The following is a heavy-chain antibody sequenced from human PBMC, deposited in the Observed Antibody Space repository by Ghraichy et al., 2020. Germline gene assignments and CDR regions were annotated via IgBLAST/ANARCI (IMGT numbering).Heavy chain of an antibody. CDR3: ARGGGIGLYNWFDP. CDR2: IWYDGSNK. CDR1: GFTFSSYG. J-gene: IGHJ5*02. V-gene: IGHV3-33*01. D-gene: IGHD1-26*01. Sequence: GGSLRLSCAASGFTFSSYGMHWVRQAPGKGLEWVAVIWYDGSNKYYADSVKGRFTISRDNSKNTLYLQMNSLRAEDTAVYYCARGGGIGLYNWFDPWGQGTLVTVSS.